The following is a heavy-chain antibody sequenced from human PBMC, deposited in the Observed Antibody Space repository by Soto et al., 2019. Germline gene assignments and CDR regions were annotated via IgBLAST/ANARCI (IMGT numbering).Heavy chain of an antibody. V-gene: IGHV1-8*01. CDR3: ARVRVDCSGGSCYGSGQAFDP. J-gene: IGHJ5*02. D-gene: IGHD2-15*01. Sequence: QVQLVQSGAEVKKPGASVKVSCKASGYTFTSYDINWVRQATGQGLEWMGWMNPNSGNTGYAQKFQGRVTMTRNTSISTAYMELSSLRSEDTAVYYCARVRVDCSGGSCYGSGQAFDPWGQGTLVTVSS. CDR2: MNPNSGNT. CDR1: GYTFTSYD.